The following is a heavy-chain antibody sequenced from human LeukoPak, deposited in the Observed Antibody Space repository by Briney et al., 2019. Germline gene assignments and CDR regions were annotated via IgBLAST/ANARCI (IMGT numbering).Heavy chain of an antibody. CDR1: GYTFTSYG. V-gene: IGHV1-18*01. Sequence: ASVKVSCKASGYTFTSYGISWVRQAPGQGLEWMGWISAYNGNTNYAQKLQGRVTMTTDTSTSTAYMELRSLRSDDTAVYYCARRTSGFKAGGSDYWGQGTLVTVSS. CDR2: ISAYNGNT. D-gene: IGHD2-8*01. CDR3: ARRTSGFKAGGSDY. J-gene: IGHJ4*02.